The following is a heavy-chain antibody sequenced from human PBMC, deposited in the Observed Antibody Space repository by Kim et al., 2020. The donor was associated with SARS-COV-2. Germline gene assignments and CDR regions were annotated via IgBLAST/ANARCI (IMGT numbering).Heavy chain of an antibody. CDR1: GGSISSGGYY. D-gene: IGHD3-22*01. CDR2: IYYSGST. CDR3: ARGNLYYYDSSGYSV. Sequence: SETLSLTCTVSGGSISSGGYYWSWIRQHPGKGLEWIGYIYYSGSTYYNPSLKSRVTISVDTSKNQFSLKLSSVTAADTAVYYCARGNLYYYDSSGYSVWGQGTTVTVSS. V-gene: IGHV4-31*03. J-gene: IGHJ6*02.